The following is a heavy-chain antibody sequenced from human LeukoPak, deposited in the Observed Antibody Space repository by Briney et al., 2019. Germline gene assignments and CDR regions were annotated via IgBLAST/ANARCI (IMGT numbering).Heavy chain of an antibody. Sequence: EASVKVSCKASGGTFSSYAISWVRQAPGQGLEWMGGIIPIFGTANYAQKFQGRVTITADESTSTAYMELSSLRAEDTAIYYCAKVEKPHTTLNMIVVLNSLDYWGQGILVTVSS. CDR2: IIPIFGTA. D-gene: IGHD3-22*01. CDR3: AKVEKPHTTLNMIVVLNSLDY. V-gene: IGHV1-69*13. J-gene: IGHJ4*02. CDR1: GGTFSSYA.